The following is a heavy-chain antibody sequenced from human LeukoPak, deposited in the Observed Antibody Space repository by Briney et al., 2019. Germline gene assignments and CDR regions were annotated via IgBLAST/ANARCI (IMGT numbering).Heavy chain of an antibody. Sequence: GGSLRLSCAASGFTFSSYEMNWVRQAPGKGVEWVSYISSSGSTIYYADSVKGRFTISRDNDKNSLYLQMNSLRAEDTAVYYCAELGITMIGGVWGKGTTVTISS. D-gene: IGHD3-10*02. CDR1: GFTFSSYE. V-gene: IGHV3-48*03. CDR3: AELGITMIGGV. J-gene: IGHJ6*04. CDR2: ISSSGSTI.